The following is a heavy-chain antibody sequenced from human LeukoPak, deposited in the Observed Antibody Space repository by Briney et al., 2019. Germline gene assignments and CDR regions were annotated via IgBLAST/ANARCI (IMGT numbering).Heavy chain of an antibody. CDR2: IYYSGST. D-gene: IGHD3-22*01. CDR1: GFTFSSYW. Sequence: PGGSLRLSCAASGFTFSSYWMSWIRQPPGRGLEWIGYIYYSGSTNYNPSLKSRVTISVDTSKNQFSLKLSSVTAADTAVYYCARDTGSRTYYYDSSGYLGFDYWGQGTLVTVSS. J-gene: IGHJ4*02. CDR3: ARDTGSRTYYYDSSGYLGFDY. V-gene: IGHV4-59*12.